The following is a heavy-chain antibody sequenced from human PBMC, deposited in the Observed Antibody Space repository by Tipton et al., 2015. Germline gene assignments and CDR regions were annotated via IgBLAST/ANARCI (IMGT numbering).Heavy chain of an antibody. CDR3: ARGRLGVVGYFDY. J-gene: IGHJ4*02. Sequence: TLSLTCTVSGGSTSSYYWSWIRQPPGKGLGWIGYIYYSVSTNYNPSLKSRVTISVDTSKNQFSLKLSSVTAADTAVYYCARGRLGVVGYFDYWGQGTLVTVSS. CDR2: IYYSVST. V-gene: IGHV4-59*01. D-gene: IGHD3-16*01. CDR1: GGSTSSYY.